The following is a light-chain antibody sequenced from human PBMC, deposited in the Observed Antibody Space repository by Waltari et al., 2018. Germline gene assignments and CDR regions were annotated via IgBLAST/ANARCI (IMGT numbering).Light chain of an antibody. V-gene: IGLV2-8*01. J-gene: IGLJ3*02. CDR1: SRDVGGYNY. Sequence: QSALTQPPSASGSPGQSVTISCPGTSRDVGGYNYVYWYQQHPGKAPKIRIYEDSKRPAGPPARFSDSKSGNTASLTVAGLQAEDEADYDCSSDAGNDKSEVVGGGTKLTVL. CDR3: SSDAGNDKSEV. CDR2: EDS.